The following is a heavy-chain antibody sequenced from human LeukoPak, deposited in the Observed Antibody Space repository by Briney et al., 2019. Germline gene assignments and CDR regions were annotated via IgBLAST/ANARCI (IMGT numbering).Heavy chain of an antibody. V-gene: IGHV1-8*03. J-gene: IGHJ4*02. CDR2: MNPNSGNT. D-gene: IGHD1-26*01. CDR1: GYTFTSYD. CDR3: ARVGRSWDPLDFDY. Sequence: ASVKVSCKASGYTFTSYDINWVRQATGQGLEWMGWMNPNSGNTGYAQKFQGRVTITRNTSISTAYMELSSLRAEDTAVYYCARVGRSWDPLDFDYWGQGTLVTVSS.